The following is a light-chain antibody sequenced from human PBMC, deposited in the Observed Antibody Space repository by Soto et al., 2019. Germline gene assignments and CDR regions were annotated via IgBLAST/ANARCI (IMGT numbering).Light chain of an antibody. CDR2: GAS. CDR1: ESVSSN. Sequence: VMTQSPATLSVSPGERSTLSCRASESVSSNLAWYQQRPGQAPRLLIHGASSRATGIPDRFSGSGSGTEFTLTIGRLEPEDFAVYYCQQYDSLPRTFGQGTKV. J-gene: IGKJ1*01. CDR3: QQYDSLPRT. V-gene: IGKV3D-15*01.